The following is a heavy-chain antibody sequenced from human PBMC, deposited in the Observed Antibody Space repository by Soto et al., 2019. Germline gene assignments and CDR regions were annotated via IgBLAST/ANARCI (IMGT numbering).Heavy chain of an antibody. CDR1: GFTFTSSA. J-gene: IGHJ4*02. V-gene: IGHV1-58*01. CDR2: IVVGSGNT. D-gene: IGHD2-2*01. Sequence: QMQLVQSGPEVKKPGTSVKVSCKASGFTFTSSAVQWVRQARGQRLEWIGWIVVGSGNTNYAQKFQERVTITKDMSTSTAYVELSSRRSEDTAVYYCAADIVVVPAAQWGQGTLVTVSA. CDR3: AADIVVVPAAQ.